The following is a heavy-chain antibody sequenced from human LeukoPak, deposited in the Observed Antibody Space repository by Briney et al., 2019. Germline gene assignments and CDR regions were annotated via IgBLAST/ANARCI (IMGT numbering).Heavy chain of an antibody. J-gene: IGHJ3*02. V-gene: IGHV4-59*01. CDR2: IYYSGST. D-gene: IGHD2-21*02. CDR3: ARGLRGYCGGDCYSDAFDI. Sequence: PSETLSLTCTISGGSINNYYWSWIRQPPGKGLQWIGYIYYSGSTNYNPSLKSRVTISVDTSKNQFSLKLSSVTAADTAVYYCARGLRGYCGGDCYSDAFDIWGQGTMVTVSS. CDR1: GGSINNYY.